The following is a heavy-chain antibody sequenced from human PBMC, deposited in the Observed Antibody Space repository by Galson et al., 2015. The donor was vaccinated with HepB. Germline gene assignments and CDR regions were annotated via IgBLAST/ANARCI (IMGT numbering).Heavy chain of an antibody. CDR3: ARVSYGSGSYFDY. CDR2: IKQDGSEK. Sequence: SLRLSCAASGFTFSSYWMSWVRQAPGKGLEWVANIKQDGSEKYYVDSVKGRFTISRDNAKNSLYLQMNSLRAEDTAVYYCARVSYGSGSYFDYWGQGTLVTVSS. J-gene: IGHJ4*02. D-gene: IGHD3-10*01. V-gene: IGHV3-7*03. CDR1: GFTFSSYW.